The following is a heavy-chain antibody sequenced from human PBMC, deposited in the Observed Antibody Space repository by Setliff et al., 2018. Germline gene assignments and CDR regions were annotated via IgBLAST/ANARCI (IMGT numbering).Heavy chain of an antibody. CDR2: ISSSGTSI. D-gene: IGHD2-2*02. Sequence: PGGSLRLSCAASGFTFSDYYMNWIRQAPGKGLEWISYISSSGTSIYYTDSVKGRFTISRDNSKNTLFLQMTSLRPEDTAVYYCARSSAPIKRDYMDVWGKGTTVTVSS. V-gene: IGHV3-11*04. J-gene: IGHJ6*03. CDR1: GFTFSDYY. CDR3: ARSSAPIKRDYMDV.